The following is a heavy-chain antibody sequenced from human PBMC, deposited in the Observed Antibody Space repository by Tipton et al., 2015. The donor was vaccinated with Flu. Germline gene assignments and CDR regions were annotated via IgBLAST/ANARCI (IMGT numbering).Heavy chain of an antibody. D-gene: IGHD6-19*01. CDR2: IYYSGST. Sequence: TLSLTCTVSGGSISSYYWSWIRQPPGKGLEWFGYIYYSGSTNYNPSLKSRVTISVDTSKNQFSLKLSSVTAADTAVYYCARSVAVAAPGWFVPWGQGTLVTGSS. J-gene: IGHJ5*02. CDR1: GGSISSYY. V-gene: IGHV4-59*01. CDR3: ARSVAVAAPGWFVP.